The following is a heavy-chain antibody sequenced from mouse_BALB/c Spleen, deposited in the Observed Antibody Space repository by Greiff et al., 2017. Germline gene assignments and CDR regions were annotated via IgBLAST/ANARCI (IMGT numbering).Heavy chain of an antibody. Sequence: QVQLQQPGAELVRPGASVKLSCKASGYTFTSYWINWVKQRPGQGLEWIGNIYPSDSYTNYNQKFKDKATLTVDKSSSTAYMQLSSPTSEDSAVYYWTRWDDDGYDLDDWGEGTTRTGAS. CDR2: IYPSDSYT. CDR3: TRWDDDGYDLDD. CDR1: GYTFTSYW. V-gene: IGHV1-69*02. J-gene: IGHJ2*01. D-gene: IGHD2-4*01.